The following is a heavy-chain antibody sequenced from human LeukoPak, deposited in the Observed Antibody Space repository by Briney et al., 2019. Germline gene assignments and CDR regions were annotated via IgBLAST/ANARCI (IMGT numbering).Heavy chain of an antibody. D-gene: IGHD2-2*01. Sequence: PGGSLRLSCAASGFTFSSYSMNWVRQAPGKGLEWVSSISSSSSYIYYADSVKGRFTISRDNAKNSLYLQMSSLRAEDTAVYYCARDGVVPAAFDYWGQGTLVTVSS. CDR1: GFTFSSYS. CDR3: ARDGVVPAAFDY. J-gene: IGHJ4*02. CDR2: ISSSSSYI. V-gene: IGHV3-21*01.